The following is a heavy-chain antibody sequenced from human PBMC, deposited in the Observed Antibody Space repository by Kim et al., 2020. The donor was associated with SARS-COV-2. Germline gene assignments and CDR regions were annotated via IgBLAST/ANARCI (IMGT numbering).Heavy chain of an antibody. D-gene: IGHD1-26*01. CDR2: IDQDGSEK. CDR3: VRSRGATGY. V-gene: IGHV3-7*03. CDR1: GFTFSSYW. Sequence: GGSLRLSCAASGFTFSSYWMTWVRQAPGKGLEWVANIDQDGSEKYYVDSVKGRFIISRDNAKNSLYLHINSLRAEDTAIYFCVRSRGATGYWGQGTLVTVSS. J-gene: IGHJ4*02.